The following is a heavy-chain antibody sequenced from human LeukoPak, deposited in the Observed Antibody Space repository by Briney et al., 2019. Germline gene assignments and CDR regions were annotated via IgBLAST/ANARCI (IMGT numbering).Heavy chain of an antibody. CDR1: GFTFSKYG. J-gene: IGHJ4*02. Sequence: GGSLRLSCGASGFTFSKYGMHWVRQAPGKGLEWLAIIWYDGHNKYYADSVKGQFTISRDNSKNTLFLEMTDLRAEDTAVYYCARDGGLHTNFDYWGQGTLVTVSS. D-gene: IGHD2-15*01. CDR2: IWYDGHNK. CDR3: ARDGGLHTNFDY. V-gene: IGHV3-33*01.